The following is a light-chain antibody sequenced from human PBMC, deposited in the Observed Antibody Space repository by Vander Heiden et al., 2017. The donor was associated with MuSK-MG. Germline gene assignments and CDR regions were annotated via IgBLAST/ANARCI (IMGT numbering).Light chain of an antibody. Sequence: QSVLAQPPSVSAAPGQRVTISCTGTNSNIGAGYDVHWYQQFPGTAPKLLIYGNTNRPSGVPDRFSASKSDTSASLAISGLQADDEADYYCQSYDTALSGALFGGGTKLTVL. J-gene: IGLJ3*02. CDR3: QSYDTALSGAL. CDR2: GNT. CDR1: NSNIGAGYD. V-gene: IGLV1-40*01.